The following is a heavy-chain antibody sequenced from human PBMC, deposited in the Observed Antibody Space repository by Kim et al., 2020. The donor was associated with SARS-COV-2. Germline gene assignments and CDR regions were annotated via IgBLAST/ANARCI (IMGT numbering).Heavy chain of an antibody. CDR1: GYTFTSYG. V-gene: IGHV1-18*01. D-gene: IGHD4-17*01. J-gene: IGHJ4*02. Sequence: ASVKVSCKASGYTFTSYGISWVRQAPGQGLEWMGWISAYNGNTNYAQKLQGRVTMTTDTSTSTAYMELRSLRSDDTAVYYCARDLKKNYAGTTVVTPGYWGQGTLVTVSS. CDR3: ARDLKKNYAGTTVVTPGY. CDR2: ISAYNGNT.